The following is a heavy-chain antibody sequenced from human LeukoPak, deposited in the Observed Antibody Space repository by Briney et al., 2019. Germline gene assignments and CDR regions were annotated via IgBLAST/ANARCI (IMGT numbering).Heavy chain of an antibody. D-gene: IGHD1-14*01. CDR1: GGSISSYY. CDR2: IYYSGST. V-gene: IGHV4-59*08. Sequence: PSETLSLTCTVSGGSISSYYWSWIRQPPGKGLEWIGYIYYSGSTTYNPSLKSRVTISVDTSKNQFSLRLSSVTAADTAVFYCARHQNRNTNFDYWGQGTLVTVSS. CDR3: ARHQNRNTNFDY. J-gene: IGHJ4*02.